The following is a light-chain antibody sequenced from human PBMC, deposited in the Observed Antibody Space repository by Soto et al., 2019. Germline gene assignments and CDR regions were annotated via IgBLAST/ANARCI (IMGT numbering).Light chain of an antibody. CDR2: GTS. V-gene: IGKV3-20*01. J-gene: IGKJ4*02. CDR1: ESLSSTS. Sequence: IVLTQSPGTLSLSPGESATLSCRASESLSSTSLACYQQKPGQAPRLLIYGTSSRATDIPGRFTGSGSWTDFTHPIRRLKPEDFAVYYCYQYGRPPLTVDGGNKV. CDR3: YQYGRPPLT.